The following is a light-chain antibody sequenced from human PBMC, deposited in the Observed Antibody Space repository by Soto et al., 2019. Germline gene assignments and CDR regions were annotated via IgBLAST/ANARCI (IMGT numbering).Light chain of an antibody. CDR3: QQYGSSPEYT. Sequence: EIVLTQSPGTLSLSPGERATLSCRASQSVSSSYLAWYQQKPGQAPRLLIYGASSRATGIPARFSGSESGTDFTLTISRLEPEDLAVYYCQQYGSSPEYTFGRGTKPEIK. CDR2: GAS. CDR1: QSVSSSY. V-gene: IGKV3-20*01. J-gene: IGKJ2*01.